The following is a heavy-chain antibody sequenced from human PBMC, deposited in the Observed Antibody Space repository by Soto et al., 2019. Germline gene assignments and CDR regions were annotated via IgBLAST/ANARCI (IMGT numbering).Heavy chain of an antibody. CDR1: GFSFSSYA. CDR3: AKDRERDAWYEDY. V-gene: IGHV3-23*01. J-gene: IGHJ4*02. Sequence: GSLRLSCVASGFSFSSYAMTWVRQAPGRGLEWVSVISGSDGSTYYADSVKGRFTISRDNSKNTLYLQMNSLRAEDTAVYYCAKDRERDAWYEDYWGQGTLVTVSS. CDR2: ISGSDGST. D-gene: IGHD6-13*01.